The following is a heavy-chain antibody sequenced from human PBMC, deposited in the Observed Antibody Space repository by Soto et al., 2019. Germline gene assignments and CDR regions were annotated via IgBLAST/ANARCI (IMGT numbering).Heavy chain of an antibody. CDR3: ARRFLEWLPLYYYYGMDV. CDR2: IYYSGST. Sequence: SETLSLTCTVSGGSISSSSYYWGWIRQPPGKGLEWIGSIYYSGSTYYNPSLKSRVTISVDTSKNQFSLKLSSVTAADTAVYYCARRFLEWLPLYYYYGMDVWGQGTTVT. V-gene: IGHV4-39*01. J-gene: IGHJ6*02. D-gene: IGHD3-3*01. CDR1: GGSISSSSYY.